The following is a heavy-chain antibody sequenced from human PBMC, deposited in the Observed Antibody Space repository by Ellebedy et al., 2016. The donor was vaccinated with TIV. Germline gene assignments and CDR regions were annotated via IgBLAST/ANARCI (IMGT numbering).Heavy chain of an antibody. CDR1: GFTFDDYT. Sequence: GGSLRLSCAASGFTFDDYTMHWVRQAPGKGLEWVSLITWDGGTTYYADSVKGRFTISRDNIKNSLYLQMNSLTTEDTALYYCAKDHSSSWYRMGGMDVWGQGTTVTVSS. CDR2: ITWDGGTT. J-gene: IGHJ6*02. D-gene: IGHD6-13*01. V-gene: IGHV3-43*01. CDR3: AKDHSSSWYRMGGMDV.